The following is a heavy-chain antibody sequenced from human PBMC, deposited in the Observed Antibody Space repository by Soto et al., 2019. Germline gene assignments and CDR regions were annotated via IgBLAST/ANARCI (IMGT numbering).Heavy chain of an antibody. D-gene: IGHD5-18*01. J-gene: IGHJ4*02. V-gene: IGHV3-11*01. Sequence: PGGSLRLSCAASGFTFSDNYMSWIRQAPGKGLEWVSYISNGGRNTYYAESVKGRFTISRDNVKNSLYLQMNSLRAEDTAVYFCARALTAMITADYFDYWGQGTLVTVSS. CDR1: GFTFSDNY. CDR3: ARALTAMITADYFDY. CDR2: ISNGGRNT.